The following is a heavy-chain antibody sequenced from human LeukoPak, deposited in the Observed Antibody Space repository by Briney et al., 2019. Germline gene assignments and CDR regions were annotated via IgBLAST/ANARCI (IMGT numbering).Heavy chain of an antibody. J-gene: IGHJ4*02. CDR1: GFTFSSYT. CDR2: ITTSDGNT. D-gene: IGHD5-18*01. CDR3: ARPVDTAMVTAPFDY. V-gene: IGHV3-23*01. Sequence: GGSLRLSCAASGFTFSSYTMSWVRQAPGKGLEWVSTITTSDGNTYYADSVKGRFTVSRDNSKNTLFLQMNSLRAEDTAVYYCARPVDTAMVTAPFDYWGQGTLVTVSS.